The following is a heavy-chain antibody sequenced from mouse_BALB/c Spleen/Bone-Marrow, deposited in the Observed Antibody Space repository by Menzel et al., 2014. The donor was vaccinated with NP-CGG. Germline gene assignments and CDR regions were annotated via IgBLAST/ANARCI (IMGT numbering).Heavy chain of an antibody. CDR3: ARIYYYGRDY. CDR2: INPSTGYT. D-gene: IGHD1-1*01. J-gene: IGHJ2*01. CDR1: GYTFTNYW. Sequence: CGAELAKPGASVRMSCKASGYTFTNYWMHWVKQRPGQGLEWIGYINPSTGYTEYNQKFKDKATLTAGKSSGTAYMQLSSLTSEDSAVYYCARIYYYGRDYWGQGTTLTVSS. V-gene: IGHV1-7*01.